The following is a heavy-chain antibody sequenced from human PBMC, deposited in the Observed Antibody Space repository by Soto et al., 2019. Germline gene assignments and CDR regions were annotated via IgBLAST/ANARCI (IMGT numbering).Heavy chain of an antibody. J-gene: IGHJ6*02. CDR2: IWYDGSNK. V-gene: IGHV3-33*01. CDR3: ARDRVVVKEYYYYGMDV. D-gene: IGHD3-22*01. Sequence: GGSLRLSCAAYGFTFSSYGMHWVRQAPGKGLEWVAVIWYDGSNKYYADSVKGRFTISRDNSKSTLYLQMNSLRAEDTAVYYCARDRVVVKEYYYYGMDVWGQGTTVTVSS. CDR1: GFTFSSYG.